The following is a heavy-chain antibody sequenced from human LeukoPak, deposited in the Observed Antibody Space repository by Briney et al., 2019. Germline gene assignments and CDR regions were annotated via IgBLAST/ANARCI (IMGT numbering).Heavy chain of an antibody. CDR1: GFTFSNYD. CDR2: ISRSGDST. Sequence: GGSLRLSCTDSGFTFSNYDMSWFHQPPGKGLEWVSVISRSGDSTSYADSVKGRFTISRDNSKKTLYLQMHSVRVEDTAIYYCAKDRNWEGASWGQGTLVTVSS. V-gene: IGHV3-23*01. J-gene: IGHJ5*02. D-gene: IGHD7-27*01. CDR3: AKDRNWEGAS.